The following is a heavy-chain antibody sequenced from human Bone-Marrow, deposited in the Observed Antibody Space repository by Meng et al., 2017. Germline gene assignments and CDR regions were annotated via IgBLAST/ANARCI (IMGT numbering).Heavy chain of an antibody. CDR3: VRDENISLGKLFGDY. V-gene: IGHV1-2*06. CDR2: IKPNNGDI. CDR1: GYSFTAYY. Sequence: ASVKVSCKASGYSFTAYYIHWVRQAPGQGLEGMGHIKPNNGDIHYAQKSQGRVSMTRDTSINTAYVELSMLRSDDTAVYYCVRDENISLGKLFGDYWGQGALVTVSS. J-gene: IGHJ4*02. D-gene: IGHD2-21*01.